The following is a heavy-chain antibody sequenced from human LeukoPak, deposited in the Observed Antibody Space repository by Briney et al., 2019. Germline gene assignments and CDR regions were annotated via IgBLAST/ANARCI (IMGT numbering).Heavy chain of an antibody. CDR2: INTNTGNP. CDR3: ARGLFYDIPDYYYMDV. V-gene: IGHV7-4-1*02. Sequence: ASVKVSCKASGGTFSSYAISWVRQAPGQGLEWMGWINTNTGNPTYAQGFTGRFVFSLDTSVSTAYLQISSLKAEDTAVYYCARGLFYDIPDYYYMDVWGKGTTVTVSS. J-gene: IGHJ6*03. D-gene: IGHD3-9*01. CDR1: GGTFSSYA.